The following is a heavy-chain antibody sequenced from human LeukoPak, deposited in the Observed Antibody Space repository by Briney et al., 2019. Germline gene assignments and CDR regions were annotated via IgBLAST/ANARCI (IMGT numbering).Heavy chain of an antibody. Sequence: PGGSLRLSCAASGFTFSSYSMHWVRQAPGKGLEWVAVISYDGIKEYYGDSVKGRFTISRDNSRNTLYVEMDSLRAEDTAVYYCARDHGYGSGTYLDHWGQGTLVTVSS. D-gene: IGHD3-10*01. V-gene: IGHV3-30*01. CDR2: ISYDGIKE. J-gene: IGHJ4*02. CDR1: GFTFSSYS. CDR3: ARDHGYGSGTYLDH.